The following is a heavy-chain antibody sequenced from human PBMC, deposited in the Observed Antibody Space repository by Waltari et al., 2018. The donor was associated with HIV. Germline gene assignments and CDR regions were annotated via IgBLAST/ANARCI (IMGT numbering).Heavy chain of an antibody. CDR2: IKAGNGKT. J-gene: IGHJ4*02. V-gene: IGHV1-3*01. D-gene: IGHD6-6*01. CDR1: GYNFTSYA. Sequence: QVQLVQSGAEVKKPGASVKVSCKASGYNFTSYAMHWVRQAPGQRIEGMGWIKAGNGKTKYSQKFQGRGTITRDTSASTAYMELSSLRSEDTAVYYCARLYSSSSPYYVDYWGQGTLVTVSS. CDR3: ARLYSSSSPYYVDY.